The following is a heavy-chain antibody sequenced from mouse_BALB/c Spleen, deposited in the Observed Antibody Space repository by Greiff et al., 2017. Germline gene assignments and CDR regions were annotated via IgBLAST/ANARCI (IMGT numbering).Heavy chain of an antibody. Sequence: VQLQQSGPELEKPGASVKISCKASGYSFTGYNMNWVKQSNGKSLEWIGNIDPYYGGTSYNQKFKGKATLTADKSSSTAYMQLSSLTSEDSAVYYCARNYGSSYDWYFDVWGAGTTVTVSS. D-gene: IGHD1-1*01. J-gene: IGHJ1*01. CDR1: GYSFTGYN. CDR3: ARNYGSSYDWYFDV. CDR2: IDPYYGGT. V-gene: IGHV1S135*01.